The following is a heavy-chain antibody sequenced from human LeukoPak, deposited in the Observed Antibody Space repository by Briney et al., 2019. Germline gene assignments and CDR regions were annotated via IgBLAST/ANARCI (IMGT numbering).Heavy chain of an antibody. CDR2: INHSGST. CDR1: GGSFSGYY. J-gene: IGHJ4*02. D-gene: IGHD5-24*01. CDR3: ARAGLEMATISWVY. V-gene: IGHV4-34*01. Sequence: SETLSLTCAVHGGSFSGYYWSWIRQPPGKGLEWIGEINHSGSTNYNPSLRSRVTISVDTSKNQFSLKLSSVTAADTAVYYCARAGLEMATISWVYWGQGTLVTVSS.